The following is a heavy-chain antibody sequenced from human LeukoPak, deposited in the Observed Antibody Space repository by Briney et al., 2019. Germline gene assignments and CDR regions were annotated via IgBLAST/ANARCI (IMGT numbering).Heavy chain of an antibody. V-gene: IGHV1-2*02. D-gene: IGHD2-2*01. Sequence: ASVKVSCKASGYTFTGYYMHWVRQAPGQGLEWMGWINPNSGGTNYAQKFQGRVTMTRDTSISTAYMELSRLRSDDTAVYYCARDPSLVVPAAWICDYWGQGTLVTVSS. CDR2: INPNSGGT. CDR1: GYTFTGYY. J-gene: IGHJ4*02. CDR3: ARDPSLVVPAAWICDY.